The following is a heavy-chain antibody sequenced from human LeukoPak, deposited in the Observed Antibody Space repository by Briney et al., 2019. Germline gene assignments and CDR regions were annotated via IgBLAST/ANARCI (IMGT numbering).Heavy chain of an antibody. Sequence: ASVKVSCKASGYTFTSYGTSWVRQAPGQGLEWMGWISAYNGNTNYAQKLQGRVTMTTDTSTSTAYMELRSLRSDDTAVYYCARLYSNYVNYYYMDVWGKGTTVTVSS. J-gene: IGHJ6*03. CDR1: GYTFTSYG. CDR3: ARLYSNYVNYYYMDV. CDR2: ISAYNGNT. D-gene: IGHD4-11*01. V-gene: IGHV1-18*01.